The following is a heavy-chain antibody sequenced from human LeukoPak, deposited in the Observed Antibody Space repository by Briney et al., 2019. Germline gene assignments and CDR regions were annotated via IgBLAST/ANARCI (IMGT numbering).Heavy chain of an antibody. J-gene: IGHJ5*02. D-gene: IGHD4-23*01. CDR2: IIPLFGAA. V-gene: IGHV1-69*06. Sequence: SVKVSCKASGGSFSTSTISWVRQAPGQGLEWMGGIIPLFGAANYAQKFKGRVAITADKSTSTAYMELSTLRSEDTAVYYCARDNPNYGGNWFDPWRQGTMVTVSS. CDR3: ARDNPNYGGNWFDP. CDR1: GGSFSTST.